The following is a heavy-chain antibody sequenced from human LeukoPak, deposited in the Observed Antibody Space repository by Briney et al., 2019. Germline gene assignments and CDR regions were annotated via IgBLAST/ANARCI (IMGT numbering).Heavy chain of an antibody. CDR3: ARRRVLHSGSYDY. V-gene: IGHV1-3*03. J-gene: IGHJ4*02. CDR2: INAGNSNT. D-gene: IGHD1-26*01. Sequence: ASVKVSCKASGYTFTSYAMHWVRQAPGQRLEWMGWINAGNSNTKYSQEFQGRVTITRDTSASTAYMELSSLRSEDMAVYYCARRRVLHSGSYDYWGQGTLVTVSS. CDR1: GYTFTSYA.